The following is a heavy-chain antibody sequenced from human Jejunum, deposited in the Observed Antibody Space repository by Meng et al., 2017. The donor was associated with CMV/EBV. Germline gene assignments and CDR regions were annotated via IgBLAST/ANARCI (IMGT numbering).Heavy chain of an antibody. J-gene: IGHJ4*02. CDR2: IKQDGSEK. V-gene: IGHV3-7*01. Sequence: YGMSWVRQAPGKGLEWVANIKQDGSEKYYVDSVKGRFTISRDNAKNSLSLQMNSLRAEDTAVYYCAREVGDCSTSRCYSMLYFDYWGQGTLVTVSS. D-gene: IGHD2-2*01. CDR3: AREVGDCSTSRCYSMLYFDY. CDR1: YG.